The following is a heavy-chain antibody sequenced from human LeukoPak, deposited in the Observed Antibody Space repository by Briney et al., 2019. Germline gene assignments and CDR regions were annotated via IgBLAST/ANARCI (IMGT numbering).Heavy chain of an antibody. D-gene: IGHD4-17*01. CDR1: GFTFSSYW. CDR3: ARDPFYGDADLDS. Sequence: GGSLRLSCAASGFTFSSYWMHWVRQAPGKGLVWVSRIKSDGSITTYADSVKGRFTISRDNAKSTLYLQMNSLRAEDTAVYYCARDPFYGDADLDSWGQGTLVTVSS. V-gene: IGHV3-74*01. J-gene: IGHJ4*02. CDR2: IKSDGSIT.